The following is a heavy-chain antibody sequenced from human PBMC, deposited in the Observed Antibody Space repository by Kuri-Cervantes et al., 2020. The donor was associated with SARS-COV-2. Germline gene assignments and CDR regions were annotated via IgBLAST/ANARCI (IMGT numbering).Heavy chain of an antibody. CDR3: AKVRNSVGVGPTAMSH. Sequence: SVKVSCKASGGTFSSYAISWVRQAPGQGLEWMGGIIPIFGTANYAQKFQGRVTITADESTSTAYMELSSLRAEDTAVYYCAKVRNSVGVGPTAMSHWGQGTLVTVSS. V-gene: IGHV1-69*13. J-gene: IGHJ4*02. CDR2: IIPIFGTA. CDR1: GGTFSSYA. D-gene: IGHD2-2*01.